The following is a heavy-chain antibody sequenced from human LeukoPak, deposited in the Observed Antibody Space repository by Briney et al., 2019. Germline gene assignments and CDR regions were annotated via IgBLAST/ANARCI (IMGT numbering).Heavy chain of an antibody. D-gene: IGHD4-23*01. V-gene: IGHV3-53*01. CDR2: IYSGGST. CDR3: ARANYGGNEY. J-gene: IGHJ4*02. CDR1: GFTVSSNY. Sequence: PGGSLRHSCAASGFTVSSNYMSWVRQAPGKGLEWVSVIYSGGSTYYADSVKGRFTISRDNSKNTLYLQMNSLRAEDTAVYYCARANYGGNEYWGQGTLVTVSS.